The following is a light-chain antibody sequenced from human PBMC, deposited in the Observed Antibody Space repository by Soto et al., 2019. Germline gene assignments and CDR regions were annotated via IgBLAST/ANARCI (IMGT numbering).Light chain of an antibody. CDR2: GAS. CDR3: QQYGSSGT. V-gene: IGKV3-20*01. Sequence: EIVLTQAPGTLSLSPGERPTLSCRASQSVSSRYLAWYQQKPGXDPXXLIYGASNRATGIPDRFSGSGSGTEFTLTISRLEPEDFAVYYCQQYGSSGTFGQGTKVDIK. CDR1: QSVSSRY. J-gene: IGKJ1*01.